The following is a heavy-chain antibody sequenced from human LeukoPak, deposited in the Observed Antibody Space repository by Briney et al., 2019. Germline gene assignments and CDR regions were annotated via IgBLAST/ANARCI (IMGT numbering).Heavy chain of an antibody. J-gene: IGHJ4*02. D-gene: IGHD6-13*01. CDR1: GGSFSGYY. CDR3: ARGPGYSSSWYPDYFDY. CDR2: INHSGST. Sequence: SETLSLTCAIYGGSFSGYYWSWIRQPPGKGLEWIGEINHSGSTNYNPSLKSRVTISVDTSKNQFSLKLSSVTAADTAVYYCARGPGYSSSWYPDYFDYWGQGTLVTVSS. V-gene: IGHV4-34*01.